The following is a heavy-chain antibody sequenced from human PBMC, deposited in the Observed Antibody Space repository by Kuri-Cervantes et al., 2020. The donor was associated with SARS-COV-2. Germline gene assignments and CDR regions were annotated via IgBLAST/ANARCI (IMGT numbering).Heavy chain of an antibody. V-gene: IGHV4-59*12. CDR2: IYYSGST. Sequence: ESLKISCTVSGGSISSYYWSWIRQPPGKGLEWIGYIYYSGSTNYNPSLKSRVTISVDTSKNQFSPKLSSVTAADTAVYYCARGGPAAMRAYFGYWGQGTLVTVSS. J-gene: IGHJ4*02. CDR3: ARGGPAAMRAYFGY. CDR1: GGSISSYY. D-gene: IGHD2-2*01.